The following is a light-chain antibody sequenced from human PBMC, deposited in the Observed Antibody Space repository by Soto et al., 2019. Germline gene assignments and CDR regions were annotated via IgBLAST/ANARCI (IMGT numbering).Light chain of an antibody. CDR3: AAWDDSLNGPL. CDR2: SNN. J-gene: IGLJ3*02. V-gene: IGLV1-40*01. CDR1: SSNIGAGHA. Sequence: QAVVTQPPSVSGAPGQRVTISCTGSSSNIGAGHAVHWYQQLPGTAPKLLIHSNNNRPSGVPDRFSGSKSGTSASLAVNGLQSEDEADYYCAAWDDSLNGPLFGGGTKLTVL.